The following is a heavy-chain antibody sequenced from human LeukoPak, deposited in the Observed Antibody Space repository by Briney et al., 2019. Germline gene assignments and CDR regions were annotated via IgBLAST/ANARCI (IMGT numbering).Heavy chain of an antibody. CDR2: ISGSGGST. CDR1: GFTFNSYA. V-gene: IGHV3-23*01. CDR3: AKGPYDYVWGSYRPETYNWFDP. J-gene: IGHJ5*02. Sequence: GGSLRLSCSASGFTFNSYAMSWVPQAPGKGLEWVSAISGSGGSTYYADSVKGRFTISRDNSKNTLYLQMSSLRAEDTAVYYCAKGPYDYVWGSYRPETYNWFDPWGQGTLVTVSS. D-gene: IGHD3-16*02.